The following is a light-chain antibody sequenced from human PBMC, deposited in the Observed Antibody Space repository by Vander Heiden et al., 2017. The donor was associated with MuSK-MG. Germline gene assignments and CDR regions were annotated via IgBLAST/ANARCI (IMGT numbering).Light chain of an antibody. V-gene: IGKV2-28*01. J-gene: IGKJ2*01. CDR3: MQALQTPTYT. CDR1: QSLLHSNGYNY. CDR2: LGS. Sequence: SPLSLPVTPGEPASISCRSSQSLLHSNGYNYLDWYLQKPGQSPQLLIYLGSNRASGVPDRFSGSGSGTDFTLKISRVEAEDVGVYYCMQALQTPTYTFGQGTKLEIK.